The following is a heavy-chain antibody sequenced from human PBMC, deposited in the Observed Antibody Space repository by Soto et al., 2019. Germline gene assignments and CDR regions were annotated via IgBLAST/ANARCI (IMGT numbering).Heavy chain of an antibody. J-gene: IGHJ3*02. V-gene: IGHV3-30*18. Sequence: GGSLRLSCEASGVPFRSHAMHWVRQTPGKGLEWVAVISYDATNKDYAESVKGRFTISRDNSENTLYLQMDSLRAEDTAVYYCAKLVELGDSFDIWGQGTVVTVSS. CDR1: GVPFRSHA. CDR2: ISYDATNK. D-gene: IGHD3-16*01. CDR3: AKLVELGDSFDI.